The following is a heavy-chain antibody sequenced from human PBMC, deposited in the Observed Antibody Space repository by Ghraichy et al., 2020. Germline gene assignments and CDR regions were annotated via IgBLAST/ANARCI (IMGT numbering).Heavy chain of an antibody. Sequence: GGSLRLSCAASGFTFSSYAMSWVRQAPGKGLEWVSAISGSGGSTYYADSVKGRFTISRDNSKNTLYLQMNSLRAEDTAVYYCAKARVGWYSSSWYAPGVWGQGTTVTVSS. CDR1: GFTFSSYA. V-gene: IGHV3-23*01. CDR2: ISGSGGST. J-gene: IGHJ6*02. D-gene: IGHD6-13*01. CDR3: AKARVGWYSSSWYAPGV.